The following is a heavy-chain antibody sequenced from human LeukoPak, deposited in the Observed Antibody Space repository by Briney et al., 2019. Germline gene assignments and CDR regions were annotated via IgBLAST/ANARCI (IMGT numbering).Heavy chain of an antibody. V-gene: IGHV3-7*01. D-gene: IGHD2-15*01. J-gene: IGHJ4*02. CDR2: IKQDGSEK. Sequence: PGGSLRLSCAASGFTFSSYWMSWVRQAPGKGLEWVANIKQDGSEKYYVDSVKGRFTISRDNAKNSLYLQMNSLRAEDTAVYYCARDLVVVAATFLGYWGQGTLVTVSS. CDR3: ARDLVVVAATFLGY. CDR1: GFTFSSYW.